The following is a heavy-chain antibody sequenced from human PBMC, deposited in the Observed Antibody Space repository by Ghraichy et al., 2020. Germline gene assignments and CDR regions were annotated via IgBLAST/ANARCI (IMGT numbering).Heavy chain of an antibody. CDR1: GFTFSDYY. D-gene: IGHD6-6*01. Sequence: GASLRLSCAASGFTFSDYYMSWIRQAPGKGLEWVSYISSSGSTIYYADSVKGRFTISRDNAKNSLYLQMNSLRAEDTAVYYCAREVSSSYLFDYWGQGTLVPVSS. V-gene: IGHV3-11*01. CDR2: ISSSGSTI. CDR3: AREVSSSYLFDY. J-gene: IGHJ4*02.